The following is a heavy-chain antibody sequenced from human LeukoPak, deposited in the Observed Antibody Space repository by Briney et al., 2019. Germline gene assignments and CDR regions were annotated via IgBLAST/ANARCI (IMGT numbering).Heavy chain of an antibody. D-gene: IGHD6-13*01. CDR2: ISYDGSNI. J-gene: IGHJ4*02. Sequence: GGSLRLSCAASGFTFSTYGMHWVRQAPGKGLEWVAVISYDGSNIYYADSVRGRFTISRDNSRDTLSLQMNSLRPEDTAVYYCAKARSSSWSFDYWGQGTLVTVSS. CDR3: AKARSSSWSFDY. CDR1: GFTFSTYG. V-gene: IGHV3-30*18.